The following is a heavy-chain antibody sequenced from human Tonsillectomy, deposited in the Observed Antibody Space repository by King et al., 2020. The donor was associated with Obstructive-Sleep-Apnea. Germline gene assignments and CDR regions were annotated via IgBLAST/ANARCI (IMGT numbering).Heavy chain of an antibody. V-gene: IGHV4-30-4*01. CDR1: GGSISNGDYY. Sequence: QLQESGPGLVKPSQTLSLTCNVSGGSISNGDYYWRWIRQPPGKGLEWIGYIYYSGITYYNPSLKSRVTISVDTSKNQFSLKLSSVTAADTAVYYCARDGDWYAFDIWGQGTMVTVSS. CDR2: IYYSGIT. D-gene: IGHD3-9*01. CDR3: ARDGDWYAFDI. J-gene: IGHJ3*02.